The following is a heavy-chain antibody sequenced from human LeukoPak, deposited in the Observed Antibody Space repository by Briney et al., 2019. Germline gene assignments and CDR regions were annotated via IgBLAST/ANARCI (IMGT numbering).Heavy chain of an antibody. CDR2: INPNSGGT. D-gene: IGHD1-7*01. V-gene: IGHV1-2*02. Sequence: ASVKVSCKASGYTFTGYYMDWVRQAPGQGLEWMGWINPNSGGTNYAQKFQGRVTMTRDTSISTAYMELSRLRSDDTAVYYCARTTNWNYRYYYYYMDVWGKGTTVTVSS. J-gene: IGHJ6*03. CDR3: ARTTNWNYRYYYYYMDV. CDR1: GYTFTGYY.